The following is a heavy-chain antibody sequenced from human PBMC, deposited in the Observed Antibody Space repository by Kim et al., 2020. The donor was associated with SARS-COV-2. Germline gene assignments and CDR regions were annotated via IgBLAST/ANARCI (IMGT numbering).Heavy chain of an antibody. CDR1: GFTFSGSA. CDR2: IRSKANSYAT. J-gene: IGHJ5*02. CDR3: TRLGRYCSGGSCLGWFDP. Sequence: GGSLRLSCAASGFTFSGSAMHWVRQASGKGLEWVGRIRSKANSYATAYAASVKGRFTISRDDSKNTAYLQMNSLKTEDTAVYYCTRLGRYCSGGSCLGWFDPWGQGTLVTVSS. D-gene: IGHD2-15*01. V-gene: IGHV3-73*01.